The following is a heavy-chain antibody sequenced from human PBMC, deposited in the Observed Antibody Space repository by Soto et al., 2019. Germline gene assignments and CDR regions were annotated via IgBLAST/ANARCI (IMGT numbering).Heavy chain of an antibody. Sequence: QVQLQESGPGLVKPSGTLSLTCAVSVDSISSDKWWSWVRQPPGKGLEWIGEFHHSGRTNYKPTLKSRLTILVEKSKNQVSLELSSMTAADTAVYYCARGGDWQFDYWGQGTLVTVSS. CDR2: FHHSGRT. D-gene: IGHD2-21*02. CDR3: ARGGDWQFDY. CDR1: VDSISSDKW. J-gene: IGHJ4*02. V-gene: IGHV4-4*02.